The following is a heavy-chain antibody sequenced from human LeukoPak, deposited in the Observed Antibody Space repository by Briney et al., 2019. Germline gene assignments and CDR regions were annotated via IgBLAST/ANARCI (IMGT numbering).Heavy chain of an antibody. J-gene: IGHJ4*02. Sequence: GGSLRLSCAASGFTFNTYTFHWVRQAPGKGLEWPALISSDVNNKYYADSVKGRFTISRDNSENTLYLQLNSLGPADTAMYFCARVGPYSSGYFDYWGQGTLVTVSS. D-gene: IGHD3-22*01. V-gene: IGHV3-30*04. CDR3: ARVGPYSSGYFDY. CDR2: ISSDVNNK. CDR1: GFTFNTYT.